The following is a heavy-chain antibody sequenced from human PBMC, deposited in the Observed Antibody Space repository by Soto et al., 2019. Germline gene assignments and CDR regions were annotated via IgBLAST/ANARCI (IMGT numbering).Heavy chain of an antibody. CDR3: AKVDYYDSSGYYPDDAFDI. CDR2: ISYDGSNK. D-gene: IGHD3-22*01. Sequence: PGGSLRLSCAASGFTFSSYGMHWVRQAPGKGLEWVAVISYDGSNKYYADSVKGRFTISRDNSKNTLYLQMNSLRAEDTAVYYCAKVDYYDSSGYYPDDAFDIWGQGTMVTVSS. CDR1: GFTFSSYG. J-gene: IGHJ3*02. V-gene: IGHV3-30*18.